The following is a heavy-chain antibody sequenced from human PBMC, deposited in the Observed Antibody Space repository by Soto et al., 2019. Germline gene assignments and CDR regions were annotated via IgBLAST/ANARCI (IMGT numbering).Heavy chain of an antibody. D-gene: IGHD2-2*01. Sequence: EVQLLESGGGLVQTGGSLRLSCAASGFTFSTYAMSWLRQAPGKGLEWVSTISGSADATFYADSVKGRFAIFRDDSRTMFYLQMNSLRAEDTAVYYCAKGGDGYCSTTSCLFHFDYWGPGTLATVSS. J-gene: IGHJ4*02. CDR3: AKGGDGYCSTTSCLFHFDY. CDR2: ISGSADAT. V-gene: IGHV3-23*01. CDR1: GFTFSTYA.